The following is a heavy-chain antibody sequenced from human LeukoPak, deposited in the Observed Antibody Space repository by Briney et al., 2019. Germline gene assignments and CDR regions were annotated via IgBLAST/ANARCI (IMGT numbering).Heavy chain of an antibody. Sequence: GSLSLSCAASGFTFSSYSMNWVRQAPGKGLEWVSSISSSSSYIYYADSVKGRFTISRDNAKNSLYLQMNSLRAEDTAVYYCARGGPTVGTDYWGQGTLVTVSS. D-gene: IGHD1-26*01. CDR3: ARGGPTVGTDY. V-gene: IGHV3-21*01. CDR1: GFTFSSYS. CDR2: ISSSSSYI. J-gene: IGHJ4*02.